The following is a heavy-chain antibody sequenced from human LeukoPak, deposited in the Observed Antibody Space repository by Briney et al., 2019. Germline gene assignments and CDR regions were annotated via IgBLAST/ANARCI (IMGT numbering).Heavy chain of an antibody. V-gene: IGHV4-34*01. Sequence: SETLSLTCAVYGGSFSGYYWSWIRQPPGKGLEWIGEINHSGSTNYNPSLKSRVTISVDTSKNQFSLKLSSVTAADTAVYYCARDLEMATTLYWYFDLWGRGTPVTVSS. CDR3: ARDLEMATTLYWYFDL. D-gene: IGHD5-24*01. CDR1: GGSFSGYY. J-gene: IGHJ2*01. CDR2: INHSGST.